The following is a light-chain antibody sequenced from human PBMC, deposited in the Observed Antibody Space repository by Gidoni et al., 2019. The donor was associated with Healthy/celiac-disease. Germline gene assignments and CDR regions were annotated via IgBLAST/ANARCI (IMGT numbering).Light chain of an antibody. J-gene: IGKJ3*01. CDR3: QQYNNWPPSFT. V-gene: IGKV3-15*01. CDR2: GAS. Sequence: EIVMTQSPATLSVSPGERATLSCRASQSVSSNLAWYQQRPVQAPRLLIYGASTRATGIPARFSGSGSGTEFTLTISSLQSEDFAVYDCQQYNNWPPSFTFGPGTKVDIE. CDR1: QSVSSN.